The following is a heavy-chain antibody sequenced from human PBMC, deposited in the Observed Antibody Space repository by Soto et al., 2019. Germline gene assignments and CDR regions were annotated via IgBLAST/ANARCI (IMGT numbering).Heavy chain of an antibody. D-gene: IGHD4-4*01. Sequence: EVQLVESGGGLVKPGGSLRLSCAASGFTFSSYSMNWVRQAPGKGLEWVSSISSSSSYIYYADSVKGRFTISRDNAKNSLYLQMNSLRAEDTAVYYCAREMSYSNYFDHWGQGTLVTVAS. V-gene: IGHV3-21*01. CDR3: AREMSYSNYFDH. CDR1: GFTFSSYS. J-gene: IGHJ4*02. CDR2: ISSSSSYI.